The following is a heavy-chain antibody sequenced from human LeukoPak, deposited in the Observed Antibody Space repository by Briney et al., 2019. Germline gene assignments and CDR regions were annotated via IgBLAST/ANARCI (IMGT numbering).Heavy chain of an antibody. CDR3: ASHYDYGADRAYWYFDL. CDR2: IYTSGST. D-gene: IGHD4-17*01. Sequence: SETLSLTCTVSGGSISSYYWSWIRQPAGKGLEWIGRIYTSGSTNYNPSLKSRVTISVDTSKNQFSLKLSSVTAADTAVYYCASHYDYGADRAYWYFDLWGRGTLVTVSS. J-gene: IGHJ2*01. CDR1: GGSISSYY. V-gene: IGHV4-4*07.